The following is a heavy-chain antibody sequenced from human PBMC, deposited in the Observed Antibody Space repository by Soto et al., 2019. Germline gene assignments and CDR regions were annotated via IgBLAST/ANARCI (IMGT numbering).Heavy chain of an antibody. CDR3: AREAPDDFDY. CDR2: VYYSGST. CDR1: GVSVTSATHY. J-gene: IGHJ4*02. V-gene: IGHV4-61*01. Sequence: QVQLQESGPGLVKPSETLSLTCTVSGVSVTSATHYWGWVRQHPGKGLEWIGYVYYSGSTIYNPPRQSRLTLSLDTSKNQVSLKRHSVTAADTAVYYCAREAPDDFDYWGQGTLVTVSS.